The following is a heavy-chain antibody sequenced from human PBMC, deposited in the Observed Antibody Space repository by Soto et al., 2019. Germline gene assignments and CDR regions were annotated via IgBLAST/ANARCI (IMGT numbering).Heavy chain of an antibody. CDR3: ARGHTTFGFYYYGLDV. Sequence: QVQLQESGPGLVKPSQTLSLTCTVSGGSISSDRYFWSWVRQHPGKGLEWIAYILNSGSTYFNPSLKSRVTFSVDTSKSQFSLNLPSVTAADTAVYYCARGHTTFGFYYYGLDVWGQGTTVIVSS. V-gene: IGHV4-31*03. CDR2: ILNSGST. CDR1: GGSISSDRYF. D-gene: IGHD3-10*01. J-gene: IGHJ6*02.